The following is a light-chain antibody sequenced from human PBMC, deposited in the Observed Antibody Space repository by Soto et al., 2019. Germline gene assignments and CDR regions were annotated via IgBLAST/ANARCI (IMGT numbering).Light chain of an antibody. CDR1: ISNIRDNY. Sequence: QSVLTQPPSVSAAPGQKVTISCSGSISNIRDNYVSWYQHLPPSAPKLLIYDNAERPSGIPERFSASKSGTSATLDITGLQSGDEADYYCGAWDDNLRAVVFGGGTKVTVL. CDR3: GAWDDNLRAVV. CDR2: DNA. J-gene: IGLJ2*01. V-gene: IGLV1-51*01.